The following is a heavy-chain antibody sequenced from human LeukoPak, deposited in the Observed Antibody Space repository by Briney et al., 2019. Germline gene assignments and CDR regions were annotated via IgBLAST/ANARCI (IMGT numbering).Heavy chain of an antibody. J-gene: IGHJ4*02. CDR3: ARYPGIAAAGGFDY. CDR2: ISSSSSYI. CDR1: GFTFSSYS. V-gene: IGHV3-21*01. D-gene: IGHD6-13*01. Sequence: GGSLRLSCAASGFTFSSYSTNWVRQAPGKGLEWVSSISSSSSYIYYADSVKGRFTISRDNAKNSLYLQMNSLRAEDTAVYYCARYPGIAAAGGFDYWGQGTLVTVSS.